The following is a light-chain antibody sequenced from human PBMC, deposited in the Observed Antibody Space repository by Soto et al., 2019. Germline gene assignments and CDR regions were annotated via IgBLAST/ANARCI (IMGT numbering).Light chain of an antibody. J-gene: IGKJ1*01. Sequence: DIQMTQSPSSLSASVGDRVTITCRASQSVSGYLNWYQQKSGKAPNLLIYGASNLQTGVPPRFSGSGSGTDFTLTITDLQFEDFATYFCQQSFIIPRTFGQGTKVEMK. V-gene: IGKV1-39*01. CDR1: QSVSGY. CDR3: QQSFIIPRT. CDR2: GAS.